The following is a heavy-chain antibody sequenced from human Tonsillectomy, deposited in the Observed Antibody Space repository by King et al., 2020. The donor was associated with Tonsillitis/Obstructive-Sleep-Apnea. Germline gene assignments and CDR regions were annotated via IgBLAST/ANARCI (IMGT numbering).Heavy chain of an antibody. CDR3: ARDYGPFGFRGAYFYNYYMDV. J-gene: IGHJ6*03. V-gene: IGHV3-33*01. Sequence: VQLVESGGGVVQPGRSLRLSCAASEFTFSSYGMHWVRRAPGKGLEWVAVIWYDGSKKYYADSVKGRFTISRDNSENTLYLQMNSLRAEDTAVYYCARDYGPFGFRGAYFYNYYMDVGGKGPTVTVSS. D-gene: IGHD3-10*01. CDR2: IWYDGSKK. CDR1: EFTFSSYG.